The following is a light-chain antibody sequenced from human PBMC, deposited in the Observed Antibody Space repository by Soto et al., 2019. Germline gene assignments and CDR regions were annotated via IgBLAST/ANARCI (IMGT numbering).Light chain of an antibody. CDR3: QSYDRSLSGYV. Sequence: QSALTQPPSVSGAPGQRVTISCTGSSSNIGAGYDVHWYQQLPGTAPKLLIYGNSNRPSGVPDRFSGSKSGTSASLAITGLQAEDGADYYCQSYDRSLSGYVFGSGTKVTVL. CDR1: SSNIGAGYD. V-gene: IGLV1-40*01. J-gene: IGLJ1*01. CDR2: GNS.